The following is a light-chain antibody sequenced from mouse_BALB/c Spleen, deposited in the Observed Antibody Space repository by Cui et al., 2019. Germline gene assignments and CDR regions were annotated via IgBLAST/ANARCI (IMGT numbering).Light chain of an antibody. J-gene: IGKJ1*01. Sequence: QIVLTQSPAIMSASPWEKVTMTCIGSSSVSYMYWYQQKPGSSPRLLIYDTSNLASGVPVRFSGSGSGTSYSLTISRMEAEDAATYYCQQWSSYPRTFGGGTKLEIK. CDR2: DTS. V-gene: IGKV4-55*01. CDR3: QQWSSYPRT. CDR1: SSVSY.